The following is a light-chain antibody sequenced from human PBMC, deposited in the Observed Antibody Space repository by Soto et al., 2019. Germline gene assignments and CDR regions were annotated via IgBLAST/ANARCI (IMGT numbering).Light chain of an antibody. CDR2: EDT. Sequence: QSALTQPASVSGSRGQSITISCTGTSSDVGNYDLVSWFQHHPGEAPKLIIYEDTKWPSGVSHRVSGSKSGNTASLTISGLQADDEAYYYCCSYAGSFTVFGRGTKLTVL. J-gene: IGLJ2*01. CDR1: SSDVGNYDL. CDR3: CSYAGSFTV. V-gene: IGLV2-23*01.